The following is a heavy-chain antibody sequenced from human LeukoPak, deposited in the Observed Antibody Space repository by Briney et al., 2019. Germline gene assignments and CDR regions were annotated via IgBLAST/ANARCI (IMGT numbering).Heavy chain of an antibody. CDR3: ARGRPGYYYDSSGYPLDY. CDR2: VNHSGST. V-gene: IGHV4-34*01. Sequence: SETLSLTCAVCGGSFSVYYWSWIRQPPGKGLEWIGEVNHSGSTNYNPSLKSRVTISVDTSKNQFSLKLSSVTAADTAVYYCARGRPGYYYDSSGYPLDYWGQGTLVTVSS. J-gene: IGHJ4*02. CDR1: GGSFSVYY. D-gene: IGHD3-22*01.